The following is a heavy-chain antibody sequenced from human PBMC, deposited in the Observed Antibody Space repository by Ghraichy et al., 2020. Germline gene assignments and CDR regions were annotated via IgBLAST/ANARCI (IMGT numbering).Heavy chain of an antibody. CDR1: GFTFSSYG. CDR2: IWYDGSNK. CDR3: ARDGKSLTYYDILTGYYPGVNWFDP. V-gene: IGHV3-33*01. D-gene: IGHD3-9*01. Sequence: GGSLRLSCAASGFTFSSYGMHWVRQAPGKGLEWVAVIWYDGSNKYYADSVKGRFTISRDNSKNTLYLQMNSLRAEDTAVYYCARDGKSLTYYDILTGYYPGVNWFDPWGQGTLVTVSS. J-gene: IGHJ5*02.